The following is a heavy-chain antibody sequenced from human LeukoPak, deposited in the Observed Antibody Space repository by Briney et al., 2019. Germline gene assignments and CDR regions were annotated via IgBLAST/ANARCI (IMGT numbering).Heavy chain of an antibody. J-gene: IGHJ4*02. CDR3: ASVCYGSGSYYFIFEY. Sequence: SETLSLTCTVSGGSISSGGYYWSWIRQHPGKGLEWIGYIYYSGSTYYNPSLKSRVTISVDTSKNQFSLKLSSVTAADTAVYYCASVCYGSGSYYFIFEYGGQGTLVTVPS. D-gene: IGHD3-10*01. V-gene: IGHV4-31*03. CDR1: GGSISSGGYY. CDR2: IYYSGST.